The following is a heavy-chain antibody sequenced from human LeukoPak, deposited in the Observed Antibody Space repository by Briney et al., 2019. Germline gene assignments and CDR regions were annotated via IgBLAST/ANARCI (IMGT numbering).Heavy chain of an antibody. CDR3: AKDRASVDYYHGMDV. D-gene: IGHD5/OR15-5a*01. V-gene: IGHV3-9*01. Sequence: SGGSLRLSCAASGFTFDDYAMHWVRQAPGKGLEWISSISWNSNYIDYTDSVKGRFTISRENTKNSLYLQMNNLRAEDTALYFCAKDRASVDYYHGMDVWGQGTTVIVSS. CDR2: ISWNSNYI. CDR1: GFTFDDYA. J-gene: IGHJ6*02.